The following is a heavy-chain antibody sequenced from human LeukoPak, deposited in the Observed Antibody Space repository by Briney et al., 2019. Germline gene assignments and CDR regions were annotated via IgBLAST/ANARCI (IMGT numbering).Heavy chain of an antibody. D-gene: IGHD2-2*01. V-gene: IGHV7-4-1*02. CDR1: GYTFTDYA. Sequence: ASVKVSCKASGYTFTDYAMNWVRQAPGQGLEWMVWINTNTGNPTYAQGFTGRFVFSLDTSVSTAYLQISSLKAEDTAVYYCARDHVKLGSSFHPFDAFDVWGQGTLVTVSS. J-gene: IGHJ3*01. CDR3: ARDHVKLGSSFHPFDAFDV. CDR2: INTNTGNP.